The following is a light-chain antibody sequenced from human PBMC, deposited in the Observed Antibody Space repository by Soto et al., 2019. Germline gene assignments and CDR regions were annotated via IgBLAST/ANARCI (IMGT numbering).Light chain of an antibody. Sequence: ENVLTQSPATLSLSPGEGATLSCRASQSINTYLAWYQQKPGQAPRLLIHGASTRATGIADRFSGSGSGTDFTLTISRLEPEDFAVYYCQQYGSSGTFGQGTKVDIK. CDR1: QSINTY. CDR2: GAS. J-gene: IGKJ1*01. CDR3: QQYGSSGT. V-gene: IGKV3-20*01.